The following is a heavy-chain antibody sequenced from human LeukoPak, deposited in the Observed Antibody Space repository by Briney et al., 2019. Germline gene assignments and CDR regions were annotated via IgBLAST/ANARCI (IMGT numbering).Heavy chain of an antibody. Sequence: PSETLSLTCAVYGGSFSGYYWSWIRQPPGKGLEWIGEINHSGSTNYNPSLKSRVTISVDTSKNQFSLKLSSVTAADTAVYYCARGPWLNYYYYYYMDVWGKGTTVTVSS. CDR2: INHSGST. V-gene: IGHV4-34*01. D-gene: IGHD5-12*01. CDR1: GGSFSGYY. J-gene: IGHJ6*03. CDR3: ARGPWLNYYYYYYMDV.